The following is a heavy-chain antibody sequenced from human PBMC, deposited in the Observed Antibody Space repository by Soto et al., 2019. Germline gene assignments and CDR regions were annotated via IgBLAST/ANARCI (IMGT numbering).Heavy chain of an antibody. D-gene: IGHD6-19*01. CDR1: GFTFDSYA. J-gene: IGHJ4*02. CDR2: ISWSSGSV. V-gene: IGHV3-9*01. CDR3: VKDIHEQWLVSHFEY. Sequence: GGSLSLSCVASGFTFDSYAMHWVRQAPGKGLEWVSGISWSSGSVGYGDSVRGRFTISRDNAQNSLYLEMNSLRVEDTAFYYCVKDIHEQWLVSHFEYWGQGALVTVSS.